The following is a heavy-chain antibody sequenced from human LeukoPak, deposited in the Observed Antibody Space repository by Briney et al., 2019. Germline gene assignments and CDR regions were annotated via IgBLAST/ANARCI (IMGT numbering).Heavy chain of an antibody. Sequence: GGSLRLSCAAPGITFSNYNMNWVRQAPGKGLEWISAITSSSSYTFYADSVKGRFTISRDNAQNSLYLQMNSLRVEDTAICYCARDPYNGAYSEGYYYYYMDVWGKGTTVTVSS. CDR2: ITSSSSYT. D-gene: IGHD1-1*01. V-gene: IGHV3-21*01. CDR1: GITFSNYN. CDR3: ARDPYNGAYSEGYYYYYMDV. J-gene: IGHJ6*03.